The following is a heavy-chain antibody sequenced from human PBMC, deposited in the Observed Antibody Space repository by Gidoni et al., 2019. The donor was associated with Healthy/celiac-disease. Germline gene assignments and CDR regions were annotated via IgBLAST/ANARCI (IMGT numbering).Heavy chain of an antibody. V-gene: IGHV1-69*01. Sequence: QVQLGQSGAEVKKPGSTVKVSCKDPGGTFSSYAISWVRQAPGQGLEWMGGVIPIFGTANYAQKFQGRVTITADESTSTAYMELSSLRSEDTAVYYCARGLYCTNGVCYRNYYGMDVWGQGTTVTVSS. CDR2: VIPIFGTA. J-gene: IGHJ6*02. CDR3: ARGLYCTNGVCYRNYYGMDV. CDR1: GGTFSSYA. D-gene: IGHD2-8*01.